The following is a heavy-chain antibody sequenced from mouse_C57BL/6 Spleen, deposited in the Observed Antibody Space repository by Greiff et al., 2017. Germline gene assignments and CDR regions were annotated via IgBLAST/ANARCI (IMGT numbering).Heavy chain of an antibody. J-gene: IGHJ4*01. CDR1: GYTFTGYW. V-gene: IGHV1-9*01. D-gene: IGHD2-4*01. Sequence: VQLQQSGAELMKPGASVKLSCKATGYTFTGYWIEWVKQRPGHGLEWIGEILPGSGSTNYNEKFKGKATFTADTSSNTAYMQLSSLTTEDSAIXYCARGRDYDYDGYYALDYWGQGTSVTVSS. CDR2: ILPGSGST. CDR3: ARGRDYDYDGYYALDY.